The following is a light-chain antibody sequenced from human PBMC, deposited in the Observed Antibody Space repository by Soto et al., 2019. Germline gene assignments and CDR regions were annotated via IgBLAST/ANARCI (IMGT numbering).Light chain of an antibody. V-gene: IGLV2-14*01. CDR3: SSYTAYSSVV. Sequence: QSVLTQPASVSGSPGQSITISCTGTSSDVGGYNYVSWYQQHPGKAPKLMIYEVSNRPSGVSNRFSGSKSGNSASLTISGLQAEDEAYYYCSSYTAYSSVVFGTGTKVTVL. CDR1: SSDVGGYNY. J-gene: IGLJ1*01. CDR2: EVS.